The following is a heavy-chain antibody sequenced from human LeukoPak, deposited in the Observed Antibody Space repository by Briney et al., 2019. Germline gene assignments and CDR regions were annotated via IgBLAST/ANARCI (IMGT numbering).Heavy chain of an antibody. CDR2: ISARGGST. J-gene: IGHJ4*02. D-gene: IGHD2-15*01. Sequence: PGASLRLSCAASRCTFSNYAMSWARQTSGKGLYWVSDISARGGSTPYADSVKGRFSIFRDNSKNTLYLQMNSLRAEDTAVYYCAKAELSGGTCYSSTGYWGQGTLVTVSS. CDR1: RCTFSNYA. V-gene: IGHV3-23*01. CDR3: AKAELSGGTCYSSTGY.